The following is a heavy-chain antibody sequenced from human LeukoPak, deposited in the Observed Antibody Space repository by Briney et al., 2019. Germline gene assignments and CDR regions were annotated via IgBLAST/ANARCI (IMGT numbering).Heavy chain of an antibody. CDR2: ISWNSGSI. V-gene: IGHV3-9*01. D-gene: IGHD1-26*01. CDR3: AKDAKRGSYFFGHFDY. CDR1: GFTFYDYA. Sequence: PGRSLRLSCAASGFTFYDYAMHWVRQAPGKGLEWVSGISWNSGSIVYADSVKGRFTTSRDNAKNSLYLQMNSLRAEDTALYYCAKDAKRGSYFFGHFDYWGQGTLVTVSS. J-gene: IGHJ4*02.